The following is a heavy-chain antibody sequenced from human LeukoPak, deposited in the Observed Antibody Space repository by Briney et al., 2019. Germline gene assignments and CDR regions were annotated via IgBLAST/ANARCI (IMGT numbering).Heavy chain of an antibody. J-gene: IGHJ4*02. D-gene: IGHD3-3*01. CDR1: GFTFSSYW. Sequence: GGSLRLSCAASGFTFSSYWMSWVRQAPGKGLEWVANIKQDGSEKYYVDSVKGRFTISRDNAKNALYLQMNSLRAEDAAVYHCAREGVGFDYWGQGTLVTVSS. V-gene: IGHV3-7*01. CDR3: AREGVGFDY. CDR2: IKQDGSEK.